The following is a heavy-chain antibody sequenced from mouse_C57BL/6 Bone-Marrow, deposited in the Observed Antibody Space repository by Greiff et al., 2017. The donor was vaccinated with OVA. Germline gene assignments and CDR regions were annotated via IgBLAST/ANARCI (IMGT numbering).Heavy chain of an antibody. CDR2: IYPGSGST. Sequence: QVQLQQPGAELVKPGASVKMSCKASGYTFTSYWITWVKQRPGQGLEWIGDIYPGSGSTNYNEKFKSKATLTVDTSSSTAYMQLSSLTSEDSAVYYCARWGGSSSYFDYWGQGTTLTVSS. V-gene: IGHV1-55*01. J-gene: IGHJ2*01. D-gene: IGHD1-1*01. CDR3: ARWGGSSSYFDY. CDR1: GYTFTSYW.